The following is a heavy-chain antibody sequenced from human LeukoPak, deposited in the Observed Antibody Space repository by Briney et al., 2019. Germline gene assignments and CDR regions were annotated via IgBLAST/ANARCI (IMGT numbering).Heavy chain of an antibody. V-gene: IGHV4-59*12. CDR2: IYYSGST. CDR1: GGSISSYY. D-gene: IGHD6-19*01. J-gene: IGHJ4*02. CDR3: ARLRQWPASLGYYFDY. Sequence: PSETLSLTCTVSGGSISSYYWSWIRQPPGKGLEWIGNIYYSGSTYYNPSLKSRVTISVDTSKNQFSLKLTSVTAADTAVYYCARLRQWPASLGYYFDYWGQGTLVTVSS.